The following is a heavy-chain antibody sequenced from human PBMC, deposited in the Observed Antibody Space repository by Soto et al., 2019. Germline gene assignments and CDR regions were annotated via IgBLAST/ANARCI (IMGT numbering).Heavy chain of an antibody. J-gene: IGHJ6*02. D-gene: IGHD2-2*01. CDR1: GFTFSSYD. V-gene: IGHV3-13*01. CDR3: ERGRAEYQLLSMDYYYYYGMDV. CDR2: IGTAGDT. Sequence: PGGSLRLSCAASGFTFSSYDMHWVRQATGKGLEWVSAIGTAGDTYYPGSVKGRFTISRENAKNTLYLQMNSLRAGDTAVYYCERGRAEYQLLSMDYYYYYGMDVWGQGPTVTVSS.